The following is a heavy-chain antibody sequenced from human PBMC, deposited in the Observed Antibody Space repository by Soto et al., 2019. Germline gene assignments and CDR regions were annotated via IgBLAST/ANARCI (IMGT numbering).Heavy chain of an antibody. Sequence: GGSLRLSCAASGFTFSSYGMHWVRQAPGKGLEWVAVISYDGSNKYYADSVKGRFTISRDNSKNTLYLQMNSLRAEDTAVYYCAKDGVGVKQSQSEYYYYGMDVWGQGTTVTVS. D-gene: IGHD6-13*01. CDR3: AKDGVGVKQSQSEYYYYGMDV. CDR2: ISYDGSNK. J-gene: IGHJ6*02. V-gene: IGHV3-30*18. CDR1: GFTFSSYG.